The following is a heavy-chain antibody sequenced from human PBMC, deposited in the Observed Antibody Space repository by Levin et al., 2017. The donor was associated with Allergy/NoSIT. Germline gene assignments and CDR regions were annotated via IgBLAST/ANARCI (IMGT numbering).Heavy chain of an antibody. CDR2: ISSSSSTI. V-gene: IGHV3-48*02. CDR3: ARDYTGKWELASAPAFDI. J-gene: IGHJ3*02. D-gene: IGHD1-26*01. CDR1: GFTFSSYS. Sequence: PGGSLRLSCAASGFTFSSYSMNWVRQAPGKGLEWVSYISSSSSTIYYADSVKGRFTISRDNAKNSLYLQMNSLRDEDTAVYYCARDYTGKWELASAPAFDIWGQGTMVTVSS.